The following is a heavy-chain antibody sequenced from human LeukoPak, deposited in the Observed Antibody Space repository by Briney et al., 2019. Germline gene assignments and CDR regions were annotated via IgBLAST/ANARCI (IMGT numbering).Heavy chain of an antibody. CDR1: GFTFSSYE. D-gene: IGHD5-24*01. V-gene: IGHV3-48*03. J-gene: IGHJ4*02. CDR2: ISSSGSTI. Sequence: PGGSLRLSCAASGFTFSSYEMNWVRQAPGKGLEWVSYISSSGSTIYYADSVKGRFTISRDNAKNSLYLQMNSLRAEDTAVYYCAREKEMATFHIDYWGQGALVTVSS. CDR3: AREKEMATFHIDY.